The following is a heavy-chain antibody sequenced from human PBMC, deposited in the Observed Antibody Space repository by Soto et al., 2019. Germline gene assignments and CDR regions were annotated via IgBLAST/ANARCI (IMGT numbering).Heavy chain of an antibody. J-gene: IGHJ4*02. CDR3: AKELHDTSGSPMYYFDY. Sequence: GGSLRLSCAASGFTLSSYGMHWVRQAPGKGLEWVAVISYDGSNKYYADSVKGRLTISRDNSKNTLYLQMNSLRGEDTAVYYCAKELHDTSGSPMYYFDYWGQGALVTVSS. CDR2: ISYDGSNK. V-gene: IGHV3-30*18. D-gene: IGHD3-22*01. CDR1: GFTLSSYG.